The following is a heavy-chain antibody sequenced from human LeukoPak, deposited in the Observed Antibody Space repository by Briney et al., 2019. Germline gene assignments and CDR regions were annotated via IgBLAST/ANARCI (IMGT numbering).Heavy chain of an antibody. CDR1: GYTFSNSW. CDR2: LYPRDSTP. D-gene: IGHD3-10*01. Sequence: GESLKISCMASGYTFSNSWIGWVRQMPGKRLECMGILYPRDSTPKYSPSFQGQVTISVDRSISTAYLQWSSLKASDTAMYYCARQGGSGLDYWGQGTLVTVSS. J-gene: IGHJ4*02. V-gene: IGHV5-51*01. CDR3: ARQGGSGLDY.